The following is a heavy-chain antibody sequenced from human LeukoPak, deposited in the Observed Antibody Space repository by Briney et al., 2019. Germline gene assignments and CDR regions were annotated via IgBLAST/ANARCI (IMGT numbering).Heavy chain of an antibody. Sequence: GGSLRLSCAASGFTFSSYSMNWVRQAPGKGLEWVSYISSGSTTIYYADSVKGRFTISRDNAKNSLYLQMNSLRAEDTAVYYCARDHYMGATENLFDYWGQGTLVTVSS. V-gene: IGHV3-48*04. CDR3: ARDHYMGATENLFDY. CDR2: ISSGSTTI. J-gene: IGHJ4*02. CDR1: GFTFSSYS. D-gene: IGHD1-26*01.